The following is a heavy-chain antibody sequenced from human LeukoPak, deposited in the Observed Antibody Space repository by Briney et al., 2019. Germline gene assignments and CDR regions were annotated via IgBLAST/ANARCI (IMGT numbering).Heavy chain of an antibody. CDR2: IIPVFGTA. J-gene: IGHJ6*03. D-gene: IGHD2-15*01. Sequence: ASVKVSCKASGGTFSTYVISWVRQAPGQGLEWMGGIIPVFGTANYAEKFQDRVTITADKSTSTAYMELSSLRSEDTAMYYCAINQAGYCGGGSCYRHEFYYMDVWGKRTSVTVSS. CDR3: AINQAGYCGGGSCYRHEFYYMDV. CDR1: GGTFSTYV. V-gene: IGHV1-69*06.